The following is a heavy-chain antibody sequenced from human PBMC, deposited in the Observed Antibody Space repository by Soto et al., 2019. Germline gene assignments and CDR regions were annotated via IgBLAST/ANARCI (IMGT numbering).Heavy chain of an antibody. CDR2: IYHSGST. Sequence: SETLSLTCAVSGYSISSGYYWGWIRQPPGKGLEWIGSIYHSGSTYYNPSLKSRVTISVDTSKNQFSLKLSSVTAADTAVYYCARDGGPGGSGMDVWGQGTTVTVSS. CDR1: GYSISSGYY. D-gene: IGHD3-16*01. V-gene: IGHV4-38-2*02. J-gene: IGHJ6*02. CDR3: ARDGGPGGSGMDV.